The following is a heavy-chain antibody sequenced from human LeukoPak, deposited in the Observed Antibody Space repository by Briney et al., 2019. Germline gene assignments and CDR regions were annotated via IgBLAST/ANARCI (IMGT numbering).Heavy chain of an antibody. CDR3: ARLVDYGSGSRYFDY. CDR1: GYSFPTYW. Sequence: RAGESLKISCKGSGYSFPTYWIGWVRQMPGKGLEWMGIIYPGDSDTRYSPSFQGQVTISADKSISTAYVQWSSLKASDTAMYYCARLVDYGSGSRYFDYRGQGTLVTVSS. D-gene: IGHD3-10*01. CDR2: IYPGDSDT. J-gene: IGHJ4*02. V-gene: IGHV5-51*01.